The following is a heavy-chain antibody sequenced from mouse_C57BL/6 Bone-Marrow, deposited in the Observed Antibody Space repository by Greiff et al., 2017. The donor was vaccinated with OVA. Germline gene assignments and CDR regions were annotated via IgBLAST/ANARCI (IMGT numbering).Heavy chain of an antibody. D-gene: IGHD2-4*01. V-gene: IGHV5-6*02. CDR2: ISSGGSYT. Sequence: EVMLVESGGDLVKPGGSLKLSCAASGFTFSSYGMSWVRQTPDKRLEWVATISSGGSYTYYPDSVKGRFTISRDNAKNTLYLQMSSLKSEDTAMYYCARHAGLRRRYYFDYWGQGTTLTGSS. CDR1: GFTFSSYG. CDR3: ARHAGLRRRYYFDY. J-gene: IGHJ2*01.